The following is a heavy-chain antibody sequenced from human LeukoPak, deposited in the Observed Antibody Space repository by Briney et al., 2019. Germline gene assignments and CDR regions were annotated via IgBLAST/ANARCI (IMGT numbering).Heavy chain of an antibody. J-gene: IGHJ4*02. D-gene: IGHD3-10*01. CDR1: GFTFNTYW. Sequence: SGGSLRLSCAASGFTFNTYWMIWVRQVPGKGLVYVSHRNADGSITNYADSVKGRFTISRDNAKNTLYLQMDSLRAEDTALYYCGRGNYGSVDYWGQGTLVTVSS. CDR2: RNADGSIT. CDR3: GRGNYGSVDY. V-gene: IGHV3-74*01.